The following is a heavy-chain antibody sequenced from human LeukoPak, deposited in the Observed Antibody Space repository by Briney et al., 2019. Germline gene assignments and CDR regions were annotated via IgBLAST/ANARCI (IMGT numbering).Heavy chain of an antibody. D-gene: IGHD6-13*01. J-gene: IGHJ5*02. CDR1: GYILNSYD. V-gene: IGHV1-8*03. CDR3: ARGGFRGLGSSWYRQGWFAP. Sequence: GASVKVSCKTSGYILNSYDINWVRQATGQPLEWIGRNYPHRCDTDYAQQFQGRVTISTNTSISTAYMELSSLRPEDTAVYYCARGGFRGLGSSWYRQGWFAPWGQGTLVTVSS. CDR2: NYPHRCDT.